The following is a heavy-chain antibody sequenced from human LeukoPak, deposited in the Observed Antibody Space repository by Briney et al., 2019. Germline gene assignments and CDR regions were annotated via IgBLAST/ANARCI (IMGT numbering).Heavy chain of an antibody. Sequence: PSETLSLTCTVSGGSISSSSYYWGWIRQPPGKGLEWIGSIYYSGSTYYNPSLKSRVTISVDTSKNQFSLKLSSVTAADTAVYYCARDTGYGSGSCNPWGQGTLVTVSS. J-gene: IGHJ5*02. D-gene: IGHD3-10*01. CDR3: ARDTGYGSGSCNP. V-gene: IGHV4-39*07. CDR2: IYYSGST. CDR1: GGSISSSSYY.